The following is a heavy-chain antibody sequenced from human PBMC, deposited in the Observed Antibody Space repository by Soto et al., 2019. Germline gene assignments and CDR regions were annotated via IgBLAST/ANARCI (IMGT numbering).Heavy chain of an antibody. D-gene: IGHD5-18*01. Sequence: PGESPKISCKGSGYSFTSYWIGWVRQMPGKGLEWMGIILPGDSDTRYSPSFQGQVTISADKSISTAYLQWSSLRASDTAMYYCARQDTFMVNGMDVWGQGTTVTVSS. J-gene: IGHJ6*02. CDR1: GYSFTSYW. CDR2: ILPGDSDT. V-gene: IGHV5-51*01. CDR3: ARQDTFMVNGMDV.